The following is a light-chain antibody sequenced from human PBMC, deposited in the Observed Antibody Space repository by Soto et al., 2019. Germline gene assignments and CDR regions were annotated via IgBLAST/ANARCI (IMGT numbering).Light chain of an antibody. CDR1: QSIAGY. V-gene: IGKV1-39*01. CDR2: SAS. Sequence: DIQMTQSPSSLSASVGDRATITCRASQSIAGYLSWYQQKPGKAPKLLIYSASSLQSGVSSRFSGSGSGTDFTLTISSLQPEDFATYYCQQSYSAPWTFGQGTKVDIE. J-gene: IGKJ1*01. CDR3: QQSYSAPWT.